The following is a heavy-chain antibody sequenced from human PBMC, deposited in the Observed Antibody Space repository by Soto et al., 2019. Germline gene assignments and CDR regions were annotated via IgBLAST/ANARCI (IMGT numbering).Heavy chain of an antibody. V-gene: IGHV3-33*01. CDR2: IWYDGSNK. Sequence: GGSLRLSCAASGFTFSSYGMHWVRQAPGKGLEWVAVIWYDGSNKYYADSVKGRFTISRDNSKNTLYLQMNSLRAEDTAVYYCARDQPPYSSSCFDYWGQGTLVTVSS. J-gene: IGHJ4*02. CDR1: GFTFSSYG. D-gene: IGHD6-13*01. CDR3: ARDQPPYSSSCFDY.